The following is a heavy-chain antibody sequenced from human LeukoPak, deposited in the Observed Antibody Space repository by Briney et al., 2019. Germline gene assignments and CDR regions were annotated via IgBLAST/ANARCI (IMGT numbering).Heavy chain of an antibody. CDR2: INTVNGNT. J-gene: IGHJ4*02. Sequence: GASVKVSCKASGYTFTGYAIHWVRQAPGQRLEWMGWINTVNGNTKYSQKFQGRVTITRDTSASTAYMELSSLRSEDTAVFYCARDSQEGAFDYWGQGTLVTVSS. CDR1: GYTFTGYA. CDR3: ARDSQEGAFDY. V-gene: IGHV1-3*04.